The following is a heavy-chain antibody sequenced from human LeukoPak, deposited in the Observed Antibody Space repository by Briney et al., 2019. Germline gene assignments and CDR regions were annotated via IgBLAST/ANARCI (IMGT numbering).Heavy chain of an antibody. J-gene: IGHJ4*02. D-gene: IGHD1-26*01. CDR2: INPNSGGT. V-gene: IGHV1-2*02. Sequence: GASVKVSCKASGYTFTGYYMHWVRQAPGQGLEWMGWINPNSGGTNYAQKFQGRVTMTRDTSVSTAYMELSRLRSDDTAVYYCARDPYSGSYYPDYWGQGTLVTVTS. CDR3: ARDPYSGSYYPDY. CDR1: GYTFTGYY.